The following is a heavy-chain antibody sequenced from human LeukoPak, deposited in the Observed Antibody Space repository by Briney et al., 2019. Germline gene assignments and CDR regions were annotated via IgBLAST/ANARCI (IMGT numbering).Heavy chain of an antibody. D-gene: IGHD3-22*01. V-gene: IGHV3-15*01. CDR2: IKSKADGGIS. CDR3: TTTYHYDSSPGSFDY. J-gene: IGHJ4*02. Sequence: GGSLRLSCAASGFTFSSYAMHWVRQAPGKGLEWVGRIKSKADGGISDYAEPVKGRFTFSRDDSKNTLYLVMNSLKTEDTAVYYCTTTYHYDSSPGSFDYWGQGTLVTVSS. CDR1: GFTFSSYA.